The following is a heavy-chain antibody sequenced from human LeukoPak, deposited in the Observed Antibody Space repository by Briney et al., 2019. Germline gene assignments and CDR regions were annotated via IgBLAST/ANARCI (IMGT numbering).Heavy chain of an antibody. V-gene: IGHV3-30-3*01. J-gene: IGHJ4*02. D-gene: IGHD6-6*01. CDR3: ARTLTQLASYYFDY. CDR1: GFTFSSYA. Sequence: HTGGSLRLSCAASGFTFSSYAMHWVRQAPGKGLEWVAVISYDGSNKYYADSVKGRFTISRDNSKNTLYLQMNSLRAEDTAVYYCARTLTQLASYYFDYWGQGTLVTVSS. CDR2: ISYDGSNK.